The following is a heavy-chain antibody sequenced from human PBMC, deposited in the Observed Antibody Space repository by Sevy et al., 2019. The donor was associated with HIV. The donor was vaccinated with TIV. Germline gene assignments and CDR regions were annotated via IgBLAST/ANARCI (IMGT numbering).Heavy chain of an antibody. CDR3: ATTKDYYDSSGYPFDD. D-gene: IGHD3-22*01. CDR2: FDPEDGDPEDGET. V-gene: IGHV1-24*01. Sequence: ASVKVSCTVSGYTLTKLSMHWVRQAPGKGPEWLGTFDPEDGDPEDGETVYAQKFQDRVIMTDDISTDTVYMELSSLTSEDTAVYYCATTKDYYDSSGYPFDDWGQGTLVTVSS. J-gene: IGHJ4*02. CDR1: GYTLTKLS.